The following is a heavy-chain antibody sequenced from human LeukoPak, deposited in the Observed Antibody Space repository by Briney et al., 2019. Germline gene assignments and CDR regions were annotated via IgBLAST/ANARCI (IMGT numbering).Heavy chain of an antibody. CDR1: GGPISSGSYY. Sequence: SETLSLTCTVSGGPISSGSYYWSWIRQPAGKGLEWIERIYNSGNTNHNPSLKTRVTISVDTSKNQYSLKLSSVTAADTAVYYCARGGRGVQYYYDSTGHFDLWGRGTLVTVSS. D-gene: IGHD3-22*01. CDR3: ARGGRGVQYYYDSTGHFDL. CDR2: IYNSGNT. J-gene: IGHJ2*01. V-gene: IGHV4-61*02.